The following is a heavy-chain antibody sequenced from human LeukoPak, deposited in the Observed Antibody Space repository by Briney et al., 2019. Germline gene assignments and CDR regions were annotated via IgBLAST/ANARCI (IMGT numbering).Heavy chain of an antibody. CDR2: ISGDGTRT. D-gene: IGHD3-16*01. CDR1: GFSFSSYA. CDR3: ARNQQLGGHSYYYYGMDV. Sequence: GGSLRLSCAASGFSFSSYAMTWARQAPVKGLEWVSAISGDGTRTYYADSVKGRFTISRDNSKNTLYLEMSSLRVEDTAIYYCARNQQLGGHSYYYYGMDVWGQGTTVTVSS. V-gene: IGHV3-23*01. J-gene: IGHJ6*02.